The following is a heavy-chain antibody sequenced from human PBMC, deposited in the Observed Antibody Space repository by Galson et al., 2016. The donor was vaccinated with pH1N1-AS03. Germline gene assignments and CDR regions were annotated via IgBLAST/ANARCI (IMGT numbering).Heavy chain of an antibody. V-gene: IGHV4-59*01. Sequence: ETLSLTCTVSAGSISTYYWTWIRQPPGRGLEWIGYIYFSGRTNCSPSLKSRANISLDRSRNQFSLNLNSGTAADTAVYYCARVRSEWLGVNSSWYGIDSWGQGTLVTVSS. J-gene: IGHJ4*02. D-gene: IGHD2-2*01. CDR3: ARVRSEWLGVNSSWYGIDS. CDR2: IYFSGRT. CDR1: AGSISTYY.